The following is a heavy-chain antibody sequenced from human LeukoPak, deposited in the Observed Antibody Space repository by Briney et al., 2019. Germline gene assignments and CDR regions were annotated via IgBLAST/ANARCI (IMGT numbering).Heavy chain of an antibody. Sequence: SSETLSLTCTVSGGSISSISYYWGWIRQPPGKGLEWIGSIYYSGSTYYNPSLKSRVTISIDTSKNQFSLKLSSVTAADTAVYYCARVRSVDDYGDYGSPEAGNWFDPWGQGTLVTVSS. CDR3: ARVRSVDDYGDYGSPEAGNWFDP. CDR1: GGSISSISYY. CDR2: IYYSGST. J-gene: IGHJ5*02. D-gene: IGHD4-17*01. V-gene: IGHV4-39*07.